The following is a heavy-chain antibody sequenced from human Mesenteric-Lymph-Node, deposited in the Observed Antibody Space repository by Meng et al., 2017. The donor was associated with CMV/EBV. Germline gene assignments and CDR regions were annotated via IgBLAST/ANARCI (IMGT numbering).Heavy chain of an antibody. V-gene: IGHV4-59*01. CDR3: ARGLDWGSNWFDP. J-gene: IGHJ5*02. CDR1: GVSINSYY. D-gene: IGHD3-16*01. CDR2: IYYSGST. Sequence: SETLSLTCSVSGVSINSYYWSWIRQPPGKGLEWIAYIYYSGSTNYNPSLKSRVTISLDTSKKHFSLKVSSVTAADTAVYYCARGLDWGSNWFDPWGQGTLVTVSS.